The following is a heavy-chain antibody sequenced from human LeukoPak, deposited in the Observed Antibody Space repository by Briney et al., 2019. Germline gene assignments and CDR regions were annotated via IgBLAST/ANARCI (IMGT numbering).Heavy chain of an antibody. CDR1: GFTFSSYA. CDR3: ARDPYSYGYVNY. V-gene: IGHV3-30*04. CDR2: ISYDGSNK. Sequence: PGVSLRLSCAASGFTFSSYAMHWVRRAPGKGLEWVAVISYDGSNKYYADSVKGRFTISRDNSKNTLYLQMNSLRAEDTAVYYCARDPYSYGYVNYWGQGTLVTVSS. D-gene: IGHD5-18*01. J-gene: IGHJ4*02.